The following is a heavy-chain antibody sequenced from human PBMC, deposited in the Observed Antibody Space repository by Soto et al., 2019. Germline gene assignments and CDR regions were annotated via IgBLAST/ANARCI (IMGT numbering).Heavy chain of an antibody. CDR3: ACCGGDCSRAGFSGYFDL. D-gene: IGHD2-21*02. Sequence: QVQLVQSGAEVKKPGSSVKVSCKASGGTFSSYAISWVRQAPGQGLEWMGGIIPIFGTANYAQKFQGRVKIPAAESTSTAYMGLSSLGSEGPAVYYCACCGGDCSRAGFSGYFDLWGRGTLVTVSS. CDR1: GGTFSSYA. V-gene: IGHV1-69*12. J-gene: IGHJ2*01. CDR2: IIPIFGTA.